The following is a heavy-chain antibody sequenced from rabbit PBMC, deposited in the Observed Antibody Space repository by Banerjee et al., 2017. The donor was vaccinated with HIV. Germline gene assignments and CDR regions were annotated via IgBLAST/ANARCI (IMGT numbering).Heavy chain of an antibody. V-gene: IGHV1S43*01. Sequence: QSLEESGGDLVKPGASLTLTCTASGFSFSSNYYMCWVRQAPGKGLELIACIYSSSGSTWYASWVNGRCTISRSTSLNTVDLKMTSLTAADTATYFCARDGYAGYGYATGFKLWGQGTLVTVS. CDR3: ARDGYAGYGYATGFKL. CDR2: IYSSSGST. D-gene: IGHD6-1*01. CDR1: GFSFSSNYY. J-gene: IGHJ4*01.